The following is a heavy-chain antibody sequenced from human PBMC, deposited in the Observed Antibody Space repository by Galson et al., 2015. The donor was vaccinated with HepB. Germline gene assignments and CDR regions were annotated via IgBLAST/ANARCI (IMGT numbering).Heavy chain of an antibody. CDR3: ARWSIFVYYDSSGREFDY. J-gene: IGHJ4*02. CDR2: IDPSDSYT. Sequence: QSGAEVKKPGESLRISCKGSGYSFTSYWISWVRQMPGKGLEWMGRIDPSDSYTNYSPSFQGHVTISADKSISTAYLQWSSLKASDTAMYYCARWSIFVYYDSSGREFDYWGQGTLVTVSS. D-gene: IGHD3-22*01. CDR1: GYSFTSYW. V-gene: IGHV5-10-1*01.